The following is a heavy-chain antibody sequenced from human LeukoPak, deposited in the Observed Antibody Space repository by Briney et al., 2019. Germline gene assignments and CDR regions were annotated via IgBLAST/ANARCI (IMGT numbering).Heavy chain of an antibody. V-gene: IGHV4-4*07. Sequence: KPSETLSLTCTVSGGSISSHYWSWIRQSAGKGLEWIGRIDASGSTRFNPSLKSRVTMSVDTSNNHFSLKLTSVTAADTAVYYCARSPTRYMAGINWFDPWGQGTLVTVSS. J-gene: IGHJ5*02. CDR3: ARSPTRYMAGINWFDP. CDR2: IDASGST. CDR1: GGSISSHY. D-gene: IGHD6-19*01.